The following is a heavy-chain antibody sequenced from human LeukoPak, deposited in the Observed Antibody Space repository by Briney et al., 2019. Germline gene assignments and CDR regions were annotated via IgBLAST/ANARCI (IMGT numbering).Heavy chain of an antibody. D-gene: IGHD3-3*01. V-gene: IGHV1-8*01. CDR3: ARARRITIFGVALRPYYMDV. CDR2: MNPNSGNT. Sequence: ASVKVSCKASGYTFTSYDINRVRQATGQGLEWMGWMNPNSGNTGYAQKFQGRVTMTRNTSISTAYMELSSLRSEDTAVYYCARARRITIFGVALRPYYMDVWGKGTTVTVSS. J-gene: IGHJ6*03. CDR1: GYTFTSYD.